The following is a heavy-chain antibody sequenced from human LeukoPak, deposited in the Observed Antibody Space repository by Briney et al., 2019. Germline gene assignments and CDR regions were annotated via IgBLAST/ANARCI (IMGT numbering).Heavy chain of an antibody. CDR2: INPTGGST. CDR1: GYTFTSYY. Sequence: ASVKVSCKASGYTFTSYYMHWVRQAPGQGLEWMGVINPTGGSTNYAQKFQGRVTMTRDTSTSTVYMELTSLISEDTAMYFCARTHDYVSSGLDYWGQGTLATVSS. J-gene: IGHJ4*02. D-gene: IGHD3-22*01. V-gene: IGHV1-46*01. CDR3: ARTHDYVSSGLDY.